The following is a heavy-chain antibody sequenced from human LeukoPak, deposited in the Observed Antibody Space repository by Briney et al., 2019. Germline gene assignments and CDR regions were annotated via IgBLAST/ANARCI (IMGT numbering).Heavy chain of an antibody. CDR3: VRGVEPLAANTLAY. V-gene: IGHV3-53*01. J-gene: IGHJ4*02. CDR2: LYSDGNT. D-gene: IGHD1-14*01. Sequence: GGSLRLSCAASGFTVITNDMSWVRQAPGKGLEWVSVLYSDGNTKYADSVQGRFTISRDNSKNTLYLEMNSLSPDDTAVYYCVRGVEPLAANTLAYWGQGTLVTVSS. CDR1: GFTVITND.